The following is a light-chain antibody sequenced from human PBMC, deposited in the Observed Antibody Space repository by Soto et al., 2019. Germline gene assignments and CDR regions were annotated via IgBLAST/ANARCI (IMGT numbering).Light chain of an antibody. J-gene: IGKJ5*01. CDR3: HQYGSSPGT. V-gene: IGKV3-20*01. CDR2: DAS. CDR1: QSVASNA. Sequence: DIVLTQSPGTLSLSPGERATVSCRSSQSVASNALAWYQQKGGQAPRLVLNDASSRATGIPDRFSGGGSGTDFTLTISRLEPEDFALYYCHQYGSSPGTFGQGTRLEIK.